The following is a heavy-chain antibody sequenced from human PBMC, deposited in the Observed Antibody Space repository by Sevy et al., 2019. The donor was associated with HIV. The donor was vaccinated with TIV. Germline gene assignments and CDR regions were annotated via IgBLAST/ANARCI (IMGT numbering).Heavy chain of an antibody. V-gene: IGHV4-30-4*01. CDR2: IHDSGGT. D-gene: IGHD5-12*01. Sequence: SETRSLTCTVSGGSISSSDSYWSWIRQPPGKGLQWIGYIHDSGGTYYNPFLKSRVAMSVDTSEKQFSLRLSFLTAADTAIYYCANKRGYSHGPFDSWGQGTLVTVSS. J-gene: IGHJ4*02. CDR1: GGSISSSDSY. CDR3: ANKRGYSHGPFDS.